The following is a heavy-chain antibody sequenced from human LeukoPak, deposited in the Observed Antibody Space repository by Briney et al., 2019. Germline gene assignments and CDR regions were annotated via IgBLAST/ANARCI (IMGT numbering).Heavy chain of an antibody. V-gene: IGHV3-7*01. CDR1: GFTFSSYW. CDR3: ARGHYYDFSWGAFDI. D-gene: IGHD3-3*01. J-gene: IGHJ3*02. CDR2: IKQDGSEK. Sequence: GGSLRPSCAASGFTFSSYWMSWVRQAPGKGLEWVANIKQDGSEKYYVDSVKGRFTISRDNAKNSLYLQMNSLRAEDTAVYYCARGHYYDFSWGAFDIWGQGTMVTVSS.